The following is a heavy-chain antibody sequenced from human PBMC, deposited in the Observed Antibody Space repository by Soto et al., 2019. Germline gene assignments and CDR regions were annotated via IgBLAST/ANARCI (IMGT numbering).Heavy chain of an antibody. CDR1: GFTFSRYS. CDR2: ISSTTNYI. V-gene: IGHV3-21*01. Sequence: GGSLRLSCAASGFTFSRYSMNWVRQAPGKGLEWVSSISSTTNYIYYADSMKGRFTVSRDNAKNSVYLDMNSLSAEDTAVYCCARESEDLTSNFDYWGQGTLVTVSS. J-gene: IGHJ4*02. CDR3: ARESEDLTSNFDY.